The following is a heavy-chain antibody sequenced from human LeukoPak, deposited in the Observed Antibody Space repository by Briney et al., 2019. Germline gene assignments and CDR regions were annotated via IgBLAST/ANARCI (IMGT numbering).Heavy chain of an antibody. CDR1: GGSFSSYY. CDR2: IYYSGST. D-gene: IGHD6-13*01. Sequence: PSETLSLTCAVYGGSFSSYYWSWIRQPPGKGLEWIGYIYYSGSTNYNPSLKSRVTISVDTSKNQFSLKLSSVTAADTAVYYCARQGAAAGTRLYFQHWGQGTLVTVSS. CDR3: ARQGAAAGTRLYFQH. J-gene: IGHJ1*01. V-gene: IGHV4-59*08.